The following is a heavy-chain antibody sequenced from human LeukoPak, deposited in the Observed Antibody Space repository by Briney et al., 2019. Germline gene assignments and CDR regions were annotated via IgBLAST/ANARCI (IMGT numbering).Heavy chain of an antibody. D-gene: IGHD5-18*01. CDR2: INYSGSA. V-gene: IGHV4-59*12. Sequence: SETLSLTCTVSGGSISTYYWNWIRQPPGKGLEWIGYINYSGSANHNPSLKSRVTISVDTSKNQFSLKLSSVTAADTAVYYCARDSGTAMVLGYWGQGTLVTVSS. J-gene: IGHJ4*02. CDR3: ARDSGTAMVLGY. CDR1: GGSISTYY.